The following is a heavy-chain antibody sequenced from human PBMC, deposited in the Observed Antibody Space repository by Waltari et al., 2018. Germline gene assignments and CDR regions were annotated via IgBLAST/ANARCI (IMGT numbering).Heavy chain of an antibody. J-gene: IGHJ4*02. CDR3: ATGGWGFFLGY. CDR1: GLSFNTYN. V-gene: IGHV3-21*02. D-gene: IGHD7-27*01. CDR2: ISNTGAYM. Sequence: EVQLVESGGGLVRPGGSLRLSCAASGLSFNTYNMNWVRQAPGKGWEWVSSISNTGAYMHYADSVKGRFTISRDNAKNSLYLQLSSLRAEDTAMYYCATGGWGFFLGYWGQGTLVTVSS.